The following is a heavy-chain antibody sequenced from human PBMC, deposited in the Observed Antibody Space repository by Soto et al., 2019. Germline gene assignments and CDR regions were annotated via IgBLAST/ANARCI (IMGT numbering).Heavy chain of an antibody. CDR1: GGSISSGGYY. J-gene: IGHJ4*02. CDR3: AWSPEATVTAFDY. D-gene: IGHD4-17*01. CDR2: IYYSGST. Sequence: QVQLQESGPGLVKPSQTLSLTCTVSGGSISSGGYYWSWIRQHPGKGLQCFGYIYYSGSTYYHPSLRSRVSISVETSKNQFSLKLSSVTAADTAVYYCAWSPEATVTAFDYWGQGTLVTVSS. V-gene: IGHV4-31*03.